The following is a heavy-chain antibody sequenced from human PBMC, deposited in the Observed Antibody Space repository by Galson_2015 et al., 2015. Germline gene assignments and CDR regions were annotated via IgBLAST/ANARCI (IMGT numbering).Heavy chain of an antibody. CDR3: ARERPGEGFDY. D-gene: IGHD7-27*01. CDR2: ISSSSSNI. J-gene: IGHJ4*02. CDR1: GFTFSTYS. Sequence: SLRLSCAASGFTFSTYSMSWVRQAPGKGLEWVSSISSSSSNIYYADSVKGRFTISRDNAKNSLFLQMNSLRAEDTAVYYCARERPGEGFDYWGQGTQVTVSS. V-gene: IGHV3-21*01.